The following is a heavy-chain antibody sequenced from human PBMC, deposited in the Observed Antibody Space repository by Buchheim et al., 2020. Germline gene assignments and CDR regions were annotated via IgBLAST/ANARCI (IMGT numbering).Heavy chain of an antibody. J-gene: IGHJ6*02. CDR3: AREVGRDYPTYYYYGMDV. CDR1: GFTFSSYA. CDR2: ISYDGSNK. V-gene: IGHV3-30-3*01. D-gene: IGHD4-17*01. Sequence: QVQLVESGGGVVQPGRSLRLSCAASGFTFSSYAMHWVRQAPGKGLEWVAVISYDGSNKYYADSVKGRFTISRDNSKNTLYLQMNSLRAEDTAVYYCAREVGRDYPTYYYYGMDVWGQGTT.